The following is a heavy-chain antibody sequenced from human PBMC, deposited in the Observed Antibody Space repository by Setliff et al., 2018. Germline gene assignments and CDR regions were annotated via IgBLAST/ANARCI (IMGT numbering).Heavy chain of an antibody. V-gene: IGHV4-61*02. D-gene: IGHD2-15*01. CDR3: ARILGYCSGGSCYVPY. Sequence: SETLSLTCTVSGGSISSGSYYWSWIRQPAGKGLEWIGRIYTSGSTNYNPSLKSRVTISVDTSKNQFSLKLSSVTAADTAMYYCARILGYCSGGSCYVPYWGQGTLVTVSS. CDR2: IYTSGST. J-gene: IGHJ4*02. CDR1: GGSISSGSYY.